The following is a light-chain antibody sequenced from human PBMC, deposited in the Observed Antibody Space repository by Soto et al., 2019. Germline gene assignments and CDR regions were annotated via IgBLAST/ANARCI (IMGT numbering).Light chain of an antibody. CDR1: QSVSSY. CDR2: DAS. J-gene: IGKJ4*01. CDR3: QQRSDWPRLT. V-gene: IGKV3-11*01. Sequence: EIVLTQSPATLSLSPGETATLSCRTSQSVSSYLAWYQQKPGQAPRLLIYDASNRAPGIPARFSGSGSGTDFTLTISSLEPEDFAVYYCQQRSDWPRLTFGGGTKVEIK.